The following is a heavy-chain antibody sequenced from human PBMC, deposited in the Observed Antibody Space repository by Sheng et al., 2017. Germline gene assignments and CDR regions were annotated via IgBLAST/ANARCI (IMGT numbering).Heavy chain of an antibody. V-gene: IGHV3-53*01. D-gene: IGHD5-12*01. J-gene: IGHJ3*01. CDR1: GLTVMSNY. CDR2: LYSGGGT. Sequence: EVQLVASGGGLVQAGGSLRLSCSASGLTVMSNYMGWVRQAPGKGLEWLSILYSGGGTDYADSVKGRFTISGDRSKNTLYFHMNSLRADDTAVYFCARASVAYLAFDVWSQGQW. CDR3: ARASVAYLAFDV.